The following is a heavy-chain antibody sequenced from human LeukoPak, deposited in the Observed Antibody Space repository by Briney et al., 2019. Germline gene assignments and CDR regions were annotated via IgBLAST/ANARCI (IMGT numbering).Heavy chain of an antibody. J-gene: IGHJ4*02. V-gene: IGHV4-59*01. D-gene: IGHD6-19*01. CDR3: ASGWSGYFDS. Sequence: KPSETLSLTRTVPGGSLSSYYWRWIRQPPGEGLEWIGYIYYSGSTNYNPSLKSRVTISVDTSKNQFSLKLSSVTAADTAVYYCASGWSGYFDSWGQGSLVTVSS. CDR1: GGSLSSYY. CDR2: IYYSGST.